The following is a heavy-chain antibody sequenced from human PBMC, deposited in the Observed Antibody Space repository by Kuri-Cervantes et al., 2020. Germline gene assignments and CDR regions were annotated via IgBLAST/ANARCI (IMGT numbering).Heavy chain of an antibody. D-gene: IGHD2-21*01. CDR2: IWYDGSNK. CDR1: GFTFSSYG. V-gene: IGHV3-33*08. Sequence: GGSLRLSCAASGFTFSSYGMHWVRQAPGKGLEWVAVIWYDGSNKYYADSVKGRFTISRDNSKNTVFLQMDSLRVDDTAVYYCARDRTYSFDYWGQGTLVTVSS. CDR3: ARDRTYSFDY. J-gene: IGHJ4*02.